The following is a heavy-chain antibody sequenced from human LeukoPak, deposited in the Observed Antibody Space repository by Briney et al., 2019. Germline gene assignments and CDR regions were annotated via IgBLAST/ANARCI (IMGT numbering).Heavy chain of an antibody. V-gene: IGHV1-46*01. Sequence: ASVKVSCKASGYTFTSNYIHWVRQAPGQGLEWMGMIYPRDGSTSYAQKFQGRVTVTRDTSTSTVHMELSGLRSEDTAVYYCARDLEGFDYWGQGTLVTVSS. CDR2: IYPRDGST. J-gene: IGHJ4*02. CDR1: GYTFTSNY. CDR3: ARDLEGFDY.